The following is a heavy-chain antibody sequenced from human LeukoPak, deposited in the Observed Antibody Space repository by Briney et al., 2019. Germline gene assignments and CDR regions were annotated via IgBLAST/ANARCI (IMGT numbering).Heavy chain of an antibody. CDR2: IFYSGST. V-gene: IGHV4-39*01. Sequence: PSETLSLTCTVSGXSISSSSYYWGWIRQPPGKGLEWIGSIFYSGSTYYNPSLKSRVTISVDTSKNQFSLRLISVTAADTAVFYCARQLDIAAAYFDYWGQGILVTVSS. J-gene: IGHJ4*02. D-gene: IGHD6-13*01. CDR1: GXSISSSSYY. CDR3: ARQLDIAAAYFDY.